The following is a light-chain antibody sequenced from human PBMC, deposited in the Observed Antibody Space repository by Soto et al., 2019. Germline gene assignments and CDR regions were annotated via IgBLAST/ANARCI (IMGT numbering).Light chain of an antibody. J-gene: IGKJ2*01. CDR3: QQSYSTPYT. CDR2: AAS. Sequence: DIQMTQAPSSLSASVGDRVTITCRASQTMSRNLNWYQQRPGKAPDVLIYAASSLQSGVPSRFSGSGSGTDFTLNIYSLQPEDFATYFCQQSYSTPYTFGQGTKLEI. CDR1: QTMSRN. V-gene: IGKV1-39*01.